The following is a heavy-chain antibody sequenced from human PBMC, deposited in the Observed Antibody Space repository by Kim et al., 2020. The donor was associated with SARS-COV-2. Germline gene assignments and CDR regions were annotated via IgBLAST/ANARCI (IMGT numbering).Heavy chain of an antibody. CDR1: GGTFSSYA. J-gene: IGHJ6*02. CDR3: ASRSVLAVAGVDHYYYYGMDV. CDR2: IIPIFGTA. D-gene: IGHD6-19*01. V-gene: IGHV1-69*13. Sequence: SVKVSCKASGGTFSSYAISWVRQAPGQGLEWMGGIIPIFGTANYAQKFQGRVTITADESTSTAYMELSSLRSEDTAVYYCASRSVLAVAGVDHYYYYGMDVWGQGTTVTVSS.